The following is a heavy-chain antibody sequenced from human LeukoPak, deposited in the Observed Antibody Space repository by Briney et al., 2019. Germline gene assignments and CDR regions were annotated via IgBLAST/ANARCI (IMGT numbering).Heavy chain of an antibody. CDR2: ISSSGSTI. CDR3: ARDQVSRWGYYYGMDV. D-gene: IGHD5-24*01. Sequence: GGSLRLSCAASGFTISSYEMNWVRQAPGKGLEWVSYISSSGSTIYYADSVKGRFTISRDNAKNSLYLQMNSLRAEDTAVYYCARDQVSRWGYYYGMDVWGQGTTVTVSS. V-gene: IGHV3-48*03. CDR1: GFTISSYE. J-gene: IGHJ6*02.